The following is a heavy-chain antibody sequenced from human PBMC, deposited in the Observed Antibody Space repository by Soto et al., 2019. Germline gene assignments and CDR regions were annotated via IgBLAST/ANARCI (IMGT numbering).Heavy chain of an antibody. Sequence: PSETLSLTCTVSGGSISSGGYYWSWIRQHPGKGLEWIGYIYYSGSTYYNPSLKSRITINPDTSNNQLSLQLNSATPDDTAVYYCARLIGNSWLDSWGQGTLVTVSS. D-gene: IGHD2-8*01. CDR1: GGSISSGGYY. J-gene: IGHJ5*01. CDR2: IYYSGST. V-gene: IGHV4-31*02. CDR3: ARLIGNSWLDS.